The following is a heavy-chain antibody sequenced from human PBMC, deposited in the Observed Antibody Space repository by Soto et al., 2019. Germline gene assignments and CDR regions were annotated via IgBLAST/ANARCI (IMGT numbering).Heavy chain of an antibody. J-gene: IGHJ4*02. V-gene: IGHV3-30-3*01. CDR1: GFTVSAYT. D-gene: IGHD1-26*01. CDR3: ARWEQPLFDY. Sequence: QVQLVESGGGVVKPGRSLRLSCAASGFTVSAYTIHWVRQAPGKGLEWVAVISSDGNHKYYTDSVKGRFTISRDTSTNTLYLQMNSLRAEDTAVYYCARWEQPLFDYWGQGTLVTVSS. CDR2: ISSDGNHK.